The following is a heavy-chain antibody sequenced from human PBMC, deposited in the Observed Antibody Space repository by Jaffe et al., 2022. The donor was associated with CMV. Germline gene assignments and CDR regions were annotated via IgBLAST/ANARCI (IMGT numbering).Heavy chain of an antibody. D-gene: IGHD3-9*01. CDR1: GFTFSSYE. Sequence: EVQLVESGGGLVQPGGSLRLSCAASGFTFSSYEMNWVRQAPGKGLEWVSYISSSGSTIYYADSVKGRFTISRDNAKNSLYLQMNSLRAEDTAVYYCARARGKILRYFDWLLYDYWGQGTLVTVSS. V-gene: IGHV3-48*03. CDR3: ARARGKILRYFDWLLYDY. J-gene: IGHJ4*02. CDR2: ISSSGSTI.